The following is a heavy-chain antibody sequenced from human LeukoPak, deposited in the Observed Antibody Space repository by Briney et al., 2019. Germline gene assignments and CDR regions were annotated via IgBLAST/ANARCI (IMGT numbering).Heavy chain of an antibody. CDR2: ISGSGTTT. CDR1: GFTFDDYA. D-gene: IGHD3-10*01. Sequence: GGSLRLSCAASGFTFDDYAMHWVRQAPGKGLEWVSGISGSGTTTYYADSVKGRFTISRDNSKNTVYLQMNSLRAEDTAVYYCAKVIYSNYGYFDYWGQGTLVTVSS. CDR3: AKVIYSNYGYFDY. V-gene: IGHV3-23*01. J-gene: IGHJ4*02.